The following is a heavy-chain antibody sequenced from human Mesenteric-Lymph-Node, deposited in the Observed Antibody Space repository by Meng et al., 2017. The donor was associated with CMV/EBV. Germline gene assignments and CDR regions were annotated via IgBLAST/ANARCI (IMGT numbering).Heavy chain of an antibody. V-gene: IGHV3-11*01. Sequence: AWAAFGLILSGYYMSWIRQAPGKGLEWVSYISSSGSTIYYADSVKGRFTISRDNAENSLYLQMNSLRAEDTAVYYCAKKKDFTSFDYWGQGTLVTVSS. J-gene: IGHJ4*02. CDR3: AKKKDFTSFDY. D-gene: IGHD3/OR15-3a*01. CDR2: ISSSGSTI. CDR1: GLILSGYY.